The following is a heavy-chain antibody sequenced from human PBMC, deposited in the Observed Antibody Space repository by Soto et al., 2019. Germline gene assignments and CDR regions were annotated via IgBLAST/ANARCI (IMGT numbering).Heavy chain of an antibody. J-gene: IGHJ3*01. V-gene: IGHV1-18*01. CDR3: ARDWVTVYGGSYPGAFDL. D-gene: IGHD1-26*01. CDR2: ISAYNGNT. Sequence: QVQLVQSGAEVKKPGASVKVSCKASGYTFTNYGITWVRQAPGQGLEWMGWISAYNGNTNYAPKLQGRVTMTTDTSTRTAYMELRSLGSDDTAVYYCARDWVTVYGGSYPGAFDLWGQGTVVTVSS. CDR1: GYTFTNYG.